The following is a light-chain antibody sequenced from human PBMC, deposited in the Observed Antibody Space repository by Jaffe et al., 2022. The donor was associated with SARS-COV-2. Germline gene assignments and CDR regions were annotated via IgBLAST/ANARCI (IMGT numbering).Light chain of an antibody. Sequence: QSALTQPASVSGSPGQSITISCTGTSSDVGGYHYVSWYQQHPGKAPKLMISEVSNRPSGVPDRFSGSKSGNTASLTISGLQAEDEADYYCSSYTGSSTFLFGGGTKLTVL. CDR3: SSYTGSSTFL. V-gene: IGLV2-14*01. CDR2: EVS. J-gene: IGLJ2*01. CDR1: SSDVGGYHY.